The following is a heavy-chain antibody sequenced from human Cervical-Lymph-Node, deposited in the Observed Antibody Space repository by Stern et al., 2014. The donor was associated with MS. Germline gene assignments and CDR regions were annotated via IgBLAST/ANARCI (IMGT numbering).Heavy chain of an antibody. CDR3: VHFPEHSSSSCG. Sequence: QVQLVESGGGVVQPGRSLRLSCAASGFTFTSFGMHWVRQAPGGGLEWLSVITPDGSQKYYADSVKGRFTISRDNSKNTLYLQMNSLRTEDTAVYYCVHFPEHSSSSCGWGQGTLVTVSS. V-gene: IGHV3-30*03. CDR2: ITPDGSQK. CDR1: GFTFTSFG. D-gene: IGHD6-6*01. J-gene: IGHJ4*02.